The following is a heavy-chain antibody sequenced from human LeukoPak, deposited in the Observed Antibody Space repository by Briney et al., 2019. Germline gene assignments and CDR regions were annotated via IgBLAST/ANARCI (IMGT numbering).Heavy chain of an antibody. Sequence: RASVKVSCKAFGYTFTVYYMHWVRQAPGQGLEWMGRITPNSGGTNYAQKFQGRVTMTRDTSISTVYMELSRLRSDDTAVYYCAAWAYVSGNGMDVWGQGTTVTVSS. D-gene: IGHD3-10*01. J-gene: IGHJ6*02. CDR2: ITPNSGGT. CDR1: GYTFTVYY. CDR3: AAWAYVSGNGMDV. V-gene: IGHV1-2*06.